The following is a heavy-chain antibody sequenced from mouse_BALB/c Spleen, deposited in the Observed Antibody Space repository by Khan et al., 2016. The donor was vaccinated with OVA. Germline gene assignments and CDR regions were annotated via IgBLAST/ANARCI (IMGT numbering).Heavy chain of an antibody. D-gene: IGHD2-3*01. CDR2: IAPANGYT. CDR3: AHAAYDPWNFDV. CDR1: GFTIKDTY. J-gene: IGHJ1*01. Sequence: VQLQQSGAELVKPGASVKLSCTASGFTIKDTYMHWVKQRPDQGLEWIGRIAPANGYTYYDPKFQGKATITAVTSSNTSYLQLNSLTSEDTAVDYCAHAAYDPWNFDVWGAGTTVTVSS. V-gene: IGHV14-3*02.